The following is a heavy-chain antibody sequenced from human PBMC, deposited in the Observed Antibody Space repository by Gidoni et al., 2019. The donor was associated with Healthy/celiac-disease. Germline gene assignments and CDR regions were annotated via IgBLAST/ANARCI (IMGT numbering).Heavy chain of an antibody. CDR2: IYYSGST. Sequence: QLQLQESGPGLVKPSETLSLTCTVSGGSISSSSYYWGWIRQPPGKGLEWIGSIYYSGSTYYNPSLKSRVTISVDTSKNQFSLKLSSVTAADTAVYYCARFLPPVAAAGSGAFDIWGQGTMVTVSS. D-gene: IGHD6-13*01. V-gene: IGHV4-39*01. CDR1: GGSISSSSYY. J-gene: IGHJ3*02. CDR3: ARFLPPVAAAGSGAFDI.